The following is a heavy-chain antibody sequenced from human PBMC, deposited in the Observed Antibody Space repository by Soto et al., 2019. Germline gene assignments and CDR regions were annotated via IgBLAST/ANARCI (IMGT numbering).Heavy chain of an antibody. J-gene: IGHJ5*02. V-gene: IGHV3-11*06. D-gene: IGHD2-15*01. Sequence: GGSLRLSCAASGFTFSDYYMSWIRQAPGKGLEWVSSISSGSNYIDYAESVKGRFTISRDNAKNSLYLQMNSLRAEDTALYYCARDYGKLNPWGQGTLVTVSS. CDR3: ARDYGKLNP. CDR2: ISSGSNYI. CDR1: GFTFSDYY.